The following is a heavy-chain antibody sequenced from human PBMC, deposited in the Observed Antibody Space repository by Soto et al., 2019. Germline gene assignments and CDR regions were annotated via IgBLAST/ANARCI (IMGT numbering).Heavy chain of an antibody. Sequence: QVQLQESGPGLVKPSQTLSLTCTVSGGSISSGDYYWSWIRQPPGKGLEWIGYIYYSGSTYYNPSLKSRVTIPVDTSKNQFSRKLSSVTAADTAVYYCARSMVRGVIEPFDYWGQGTLVTVSS. D-gene: IGHD3-10*01. J-gene: IGHJ4*02. CDR3: ARSMVRGVIEPFDY. CDR2: IYYSGST. CDR1: GGSISSGDYY. V-gene: IGHV4-30-4*01.